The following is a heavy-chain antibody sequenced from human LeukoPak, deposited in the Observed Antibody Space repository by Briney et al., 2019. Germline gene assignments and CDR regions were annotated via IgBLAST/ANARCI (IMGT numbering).Heavy chain of an antibody. D-gene: IGHD6-19*01. CDR3: ARGDSSAGNWFDP. CDR2: IGTAGVT. Sequence: GGSLRLSCAASGFTFSSYDMHWVRQATGKGLEWVSAIGTAGVTYYPGSVKGRFTISRENAKNSLYLQMNSLRAEDTAVYYCARGDSSAGNWFDPWGQGTLVTVSS. J-gene: IGHJ5*02. CDR1: GFTFSSYD. V-gene: IGHV3-13*01.